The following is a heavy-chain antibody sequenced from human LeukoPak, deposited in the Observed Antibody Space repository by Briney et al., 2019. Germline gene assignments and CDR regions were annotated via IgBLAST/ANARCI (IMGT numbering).Heavy chain of an antibody. V-gene: IGHV3-30*18. CDR2: ISYDGSNK. CDR1: GFTFSSYG. J-gene: IGHJ6*02. D-gene: IGHD3-22*01. CDR3: AKDRITMIVVVPFCGMDV. Sequence: GGSLRLSCAASGFTFSSYGVHWVRQAPGKGLEWVAVISYDGSNKYYADSVKGRFTISRDNSKNTVYLQMDSLRAEDTAVYYCAKDRITMIVVVPFCGMDVWGQGTTVTVSS.